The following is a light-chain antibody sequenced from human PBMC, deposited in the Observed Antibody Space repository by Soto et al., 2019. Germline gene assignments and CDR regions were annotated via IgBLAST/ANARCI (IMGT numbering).Light chain of an antibody. CDR2: ENN. CDR1: SSNIGAGYE. J-gene: IGLJ1*01. V-gene: IGLV1-40*01. CDR3: QSYDSSLGGYV. Sequence: QSVLTQPPSVSEAPGQRVTISCTGSSSNIGAGYEAHWYQQVPGTAPKLLIYENNNRPSGVPDRFSGSKSGTSASLAITGLQAEDGVEYYSQSYDSSLGGYVFGTGTKLTVL.